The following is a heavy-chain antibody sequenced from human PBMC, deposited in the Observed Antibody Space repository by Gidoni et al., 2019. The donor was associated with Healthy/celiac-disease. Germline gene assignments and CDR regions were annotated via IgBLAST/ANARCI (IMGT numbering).Heavy chain of an antibody. V-gene: IGHV1-2*02. CDR2: INPNSGGT. CDR1: GYTFTAYY. CDR3: ARLGDLRDSFDS. Sequence: QVQLVQSGAEVKRPGASVKVSCKASGYTFTAYYIHWLRQAPGQGLEWMGWINPNSGGTDYAQKFQGRVTMTRDTSISTAYMELSRLRSDDTAVYYCARLGDLRDSFDSWGQGTLVTVSS. J-gene: IGHJ4*02. D-gene: IGHD3-16*01.